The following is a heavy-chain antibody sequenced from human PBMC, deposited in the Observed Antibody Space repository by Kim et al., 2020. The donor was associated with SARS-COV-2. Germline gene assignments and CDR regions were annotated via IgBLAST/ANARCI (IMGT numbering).Heavy chain of an antibody. V-gene: IGHV1-69*01. Sequence: AQRFQGRVTITADESTSTAYMELSSLRSEDTAVYYCARETRWEGEDAFDIWGQGTMVTVSS. J-gene: IGHJ3*02. D-gene: IGHD1-26*01. CDR3: ARETRWEGEDAFDI.